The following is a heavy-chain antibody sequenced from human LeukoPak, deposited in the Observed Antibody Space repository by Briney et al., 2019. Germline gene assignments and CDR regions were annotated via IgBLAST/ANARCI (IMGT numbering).Heavy chain of an antibody. J-gene: IGHJ6*03. Sequence: GGSLRLSCAASGFTFSRHSMNWVRQAPGKGLEWVSVIYSGGSTYYADSVKGRFTISRDNSKNTLYLQMNSLRAEDTAVYYCARQLLSYMDVWGKGTTVTISS. CDR2: IYSGGST. CDR1: GFTFSRHS. CDR3: ARQLLSYMDV. D-gene: IGHD3-10*01. V-gene: IGHV3-66*04.